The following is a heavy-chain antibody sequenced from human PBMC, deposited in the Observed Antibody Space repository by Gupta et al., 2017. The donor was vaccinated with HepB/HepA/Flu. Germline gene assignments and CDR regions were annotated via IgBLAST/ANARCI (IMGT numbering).Heavy chain of an antibody. CDR1: GFTFDDYG. D-gene: IGHD2-2*01. CDR2: INWNGGST. V-gene: IGHV3-20*04. CDR3: AGRFCTTTSCTHAGYYYYMDV. Sequence: EVQLVESGGGVVRPGGSLRLSCAASGFTFDDYGMSWVRQAPGKGLEWVSGINWNGGSTDYADSVKGRFTISRNNAKNSLYLQMNSLRAKDTALYYCAGRFCTTTSCTHAGYYYYMDVWGKGTTVTVSS. J-gene: IGHJ6*03.